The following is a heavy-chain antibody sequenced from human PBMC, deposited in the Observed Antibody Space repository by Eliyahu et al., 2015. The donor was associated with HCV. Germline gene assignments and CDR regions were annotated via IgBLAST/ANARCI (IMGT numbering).Heavy chain of an antibody. V-gene: IGHV3-21*01. CDR3: ARDLVVVTAMRNGSDY. CDR2: ISSSSSYI. CDR1: GFTFSSYS. J-gene: IGHJ4*02. Sequence: EVQLVESGGGLVKPGGSLRLSCAASGFTFSSYSMNXVRQAPGKGLEWVSSISSSSSYIYYADSVKGRFTISRDNAKNSLYLQMNSLRAEDTAVYYCARDLVVVTAMRNGSDYWGQGTLVTVSS. D-gene: IGHD2-21*02.